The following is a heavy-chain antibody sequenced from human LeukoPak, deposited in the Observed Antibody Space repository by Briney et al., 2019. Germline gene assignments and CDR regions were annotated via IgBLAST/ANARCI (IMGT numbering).Heavy chain of an antibody. CDR1: GFTFSSYA. D-gene: IGHD5-18*01. CDR3: AKSTGYSYGYFDY. J-gene: IGHJ4*02. CDR2: ISYDGSNK. Sequence: GRSLRLSCAASGFTFSSYAMHWVRQAPGKGLEWVAVISYDGSNKYYADSVKGRFTISRDNSKNTLYLQMNNLRAEDTAVYYCAKSTGYSYGYFDYWGQGTLVTVSS. V-gene: IGHV3-30-3*02.